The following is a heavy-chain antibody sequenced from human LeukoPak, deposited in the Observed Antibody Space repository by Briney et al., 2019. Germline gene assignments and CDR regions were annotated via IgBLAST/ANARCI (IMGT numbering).Heavy chain of an antibody. V-gene: IGHV3-23*01. Sequence: GGSLRLSCAASGFTFSTYAMSWVRQTPGKGLEWVSSITSRDGTTYYADSVKGRFTISRDNSENTLFLQMYSLRAEDTAVYYCARDRPNYYDSSGHYYRRDGDYWGQGTLVTVSS. CDR3: ARDRPNYYDSSGHYYRRDGDY. CDR1: GFTFSTYA. CDR2: ITSRDGTT. J-gene: IGHJ4*02. D-gene: IGHD3-22*01.